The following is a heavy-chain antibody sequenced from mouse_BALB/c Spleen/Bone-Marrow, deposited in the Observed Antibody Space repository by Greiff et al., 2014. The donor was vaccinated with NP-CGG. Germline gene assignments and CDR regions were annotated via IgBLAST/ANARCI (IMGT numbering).Heavy chain of an antibody. Sequence: EVQVVQSGPELVKPGASVKLSCKASGYTFTSYVMYWVKQKPGQGLEWIGYINPYNDGTTFNERFKGKATLTSDKSSSTAYMVHNSLTSEDTTVNYWATKEDGYGTFDRWFDDWGAGTTVTVSS. J-gene: IGHJ1*01. D-gene: IGHD2-2*01. V-gene: IGHV1-14*01. CDR1: GYTFTSYV. CDR3: ATKEDGYGTFDRWFDD. CDR2: INPYNDGT.